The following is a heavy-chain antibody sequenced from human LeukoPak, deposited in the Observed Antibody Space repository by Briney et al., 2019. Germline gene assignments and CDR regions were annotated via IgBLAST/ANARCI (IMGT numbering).Heavy chain of an antibody. CDR2: IIPIFGTA. D-gene: IGHD4-17*01. Sequence: ASVKVSCKASGGTFSSYAISWVRQAPGQGLEWMGGIIPIFGTASYAQKFQGGVTSTADESTSTAYMELSSLRSEDTAVYYCARVGVYGDYFDYWGQGTLVTVSS. V-gene: IGHV1-69*01. CDR3: ARVGVYGDYFDY. CDR1: GGTFSSYA. J-gene: IGHJ4*02.